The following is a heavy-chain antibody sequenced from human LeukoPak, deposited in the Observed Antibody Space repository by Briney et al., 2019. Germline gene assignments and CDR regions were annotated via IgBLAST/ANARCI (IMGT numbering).Heavy chain of an antibody. CDR3: VRHGESGRHHSYFDY. CDR1: GDSISSGDFY. V-gene: IGHV4-30-4*01. CDR2: LYHSGTT. J-gene: IGHJ4*02. D-gene: IGHD6-25*01. Sequence: SETLSLTCTVSGDSISSGDFYWSWIRQPPGKGLEWIGYLYHSGTTYYSPSFKSRGTMSVDTSKNQFSLTVTSVTATDTAIYYCVRHGESGRHHSYFDYWGQGALVTVSS.